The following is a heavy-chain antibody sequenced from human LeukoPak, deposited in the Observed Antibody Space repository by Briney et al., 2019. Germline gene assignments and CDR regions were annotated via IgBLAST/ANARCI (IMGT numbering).Heavy chain of an antibody. Sequence: SGTLSLTCTVSGGSISSYYWSWIRQPPGKGLEWIGYIYYSGSTNYNPSLKSRVTISVDTSKNQFSLKLSSVTAADTAVYYCARGRGSYFDYWGQGTLVTVSS. V-gene: IGHV4-59*12. CDR1: GGSISSYY. CDR3: ARGRGSYFDY. CDR2: IYYSGST. J-gene: IGHJ4*02. D-gene: IGHD1-26*01.